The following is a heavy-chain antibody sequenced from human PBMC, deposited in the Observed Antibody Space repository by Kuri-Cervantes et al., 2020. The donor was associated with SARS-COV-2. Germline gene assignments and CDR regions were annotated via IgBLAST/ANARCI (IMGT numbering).Heavy chain of an antibody. CDR3: ARAKMGFLEWDNWFDP. V-gene: IGHV4-38-2*01. CDR2: IYHSGST. J-gene: IGHJ5*02. CDR1: XXSISSGYY. D-gene: IGHD3-3*01. Sequence: SXTXXXXXAVXXXSISSGYYWGWIRQPPGKGLEWIGSIYHSGSTYYNPSLKSRVTISVDTSKNQFSLKLSSVTAADTAVYYCARAKMGFLEWDNWFDPWGQGTLVTVSS.